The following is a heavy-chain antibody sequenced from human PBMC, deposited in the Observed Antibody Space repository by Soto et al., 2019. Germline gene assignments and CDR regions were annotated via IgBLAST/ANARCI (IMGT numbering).Heavy chain of an antibody. CDR1: GFTFSSYG. J-gene: IGHJ5*02. CDR3: AREGVAAAGAPMDDP. D-gene: IGHD6-13*01. Sequence: QVQLVESGGGVVQPGRSLRLSCAASGFTFSSYGMHWVRQAPGKGLEWVAVIWYDGSNKYYADSVMGRFTISRDNSKNTLYLQMNSLRAEDTAVYYCAREGVAAAGAPMDDPWGQGTLVTVSS. CDR2: IWYDGSNK. V-gene: IGHV3-33*01.